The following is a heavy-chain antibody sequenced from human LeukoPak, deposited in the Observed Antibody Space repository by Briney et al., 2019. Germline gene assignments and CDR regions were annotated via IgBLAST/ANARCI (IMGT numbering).Heavy chain of an antibody. D-gene: IGHD4-17*01. CDR1: GFTFGDNA. V-gene: IGHV3-11*01. CDR2: ISSSGSTI. J-gene: IGHJ3*02. CDR3: AREGSDYGDYGNNDAFDI. Sequence: GGSLRLSCTTSGFTFGDNALSWIRQAPGKGLEWVSYISSSGSTIYYADSVKGRFTISRDNAKNSLYLQMNSLRAEDTAVYYCAREGSDYGDYGNNDAFDIWGQGTMVTVSS.